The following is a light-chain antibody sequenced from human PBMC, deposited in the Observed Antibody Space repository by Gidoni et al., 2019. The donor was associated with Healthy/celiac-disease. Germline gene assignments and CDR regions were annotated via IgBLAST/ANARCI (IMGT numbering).Light chain of an antibody. Sequence: EIVLTQSPATLSVSPGERATLSCRASQSVSSNLTWYQQQPGQAPRPRIYSASTRTTGTPVTFSVSGSGTEFTLTLSSLRSEAFAVSYYHRHQNCPPWTFGQGTQVEIK. CDR2: SAS. CDR1: QSVSSN. J-gene: IGKJ1*01. V-gene: IGKV3-15*01. CDR3: HRHQNCPPWT.